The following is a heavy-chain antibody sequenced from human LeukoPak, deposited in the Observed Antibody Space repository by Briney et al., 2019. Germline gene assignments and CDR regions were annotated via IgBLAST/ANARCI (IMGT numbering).Heavy chain of an antibody. CDR2: FDPEDGET. Sequence: ASVKVSCKVSGYTLTELSMHWVRQAPGKGLEWMGGFDPEDGETIYAQKFQGRVTMTEDTSTDTAYMELSSLRSEDTAVYYCATSVTVVAAPYDAFDIWGQGTMVTVSS. CDR3: ATSVTVVAAPYDAFDI. D-gene: IGHD2-15*01. V-gene: IGHV1-24*01. J-gene: IGHJ3*02. CDR1: GYTLTELS.